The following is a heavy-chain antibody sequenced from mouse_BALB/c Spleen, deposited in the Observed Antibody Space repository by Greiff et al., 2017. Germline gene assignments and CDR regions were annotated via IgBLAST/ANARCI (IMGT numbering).Heavy chain of an antibody. D-gene: IGHD2-1*01. CDR2: ISNGGGST. CDR3: ARHGNSLWYFDV. J-gene: IGHJ1*01. V-gene: IGHV5-12-2*01. Sequence: EVKLMESGGGLVQPGGSPKLSCAASGFTFSSYTMSWVRQTPEKRLEWVAYISNGGGSTYYPDTVKGRFTISRDNAKNTLYLQMSSLKSEDTAMYYCARHGNSLWYFDVWGAGTTVTVSS. CDR1: GFTFSSYT.